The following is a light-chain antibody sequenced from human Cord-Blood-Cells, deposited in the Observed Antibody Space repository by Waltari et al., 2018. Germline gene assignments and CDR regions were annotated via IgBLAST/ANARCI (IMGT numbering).Light chain of an antibody. CDR3: CSYAGSSRV. CDR2: EGS. J-gene: IGLJ3*02. Sequence: QSALTQPASVSGSPGQSIPISCTGTSSDVGGYNLVPWYQQHPGKAPKLMIYEGSKRPSGVSNRFSGSKSGNTASLTISGLQAEDEADYYCCSYAGSSRVFGGGTKLTVL. V-gene: IGLV2-23*01. CDR1: SSDVGGYNL.